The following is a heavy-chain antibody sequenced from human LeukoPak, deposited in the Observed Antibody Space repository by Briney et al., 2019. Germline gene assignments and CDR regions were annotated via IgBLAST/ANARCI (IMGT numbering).Heavy chain of an antibody. V-gene: IGHV1-69*04. CDR3: ARGALVATTLFDC. J-gene: IGHJ4*02. CDR1: GGTFSSYA. CDR2: IIPILGIA. Sequence: SVKVSCKASGGTFSSYAISWVRQAPGQGLEWMGRIIPILGIANYAQKFQGRVTITADKSTSTAYMELSSLRSEDTAVYYCARGALVATTLFDCWGQGTLVTVSS. D-gene: IGHD5-24*01.